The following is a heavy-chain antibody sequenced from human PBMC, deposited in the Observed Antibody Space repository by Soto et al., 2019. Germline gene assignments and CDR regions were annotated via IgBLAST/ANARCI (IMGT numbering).Heavy chain of an antibody. CDR1: GFSFGDYW. J-gene: IGHJ4*02. CDR3: AKLGSGYYTGLYFDY. D-gene: IGHD3-3*01. V-gene: IGHV3-7*03. CDR2: MKKDGSEK. Sequence: LRLSCAASGFSFGDYWMSWVRQAPGKGLEWVVHMKKDGSEKYYVDSVKGRFTVSRDNTKSSLYLQMSSLRAEDTAVYYCAKLGSGYYTGLYFDYWGQGTQVTVSS.